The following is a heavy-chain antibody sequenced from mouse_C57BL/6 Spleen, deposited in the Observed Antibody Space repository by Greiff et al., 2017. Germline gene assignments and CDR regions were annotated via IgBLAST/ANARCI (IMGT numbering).Heavy chain of an antibody. D-gene: IGHD2-3*01. Sequence: EVQLQQSGPELVKPGASVKISCKASGYTFTDYYMNWVKQSPGEGLEWIGVINPNNGGTTYNEQFKGKATLTVDKSSSTTYMELRSLTSEDSAVYDCARDYDGDYWGQGTTLTVSS. V-gene: IGHV1-26*01. CDR1: GYTFTDYY. CDR3: ARDYDGDY. J-gene: IGHJ2*01. CDR2: INPNNGGT.